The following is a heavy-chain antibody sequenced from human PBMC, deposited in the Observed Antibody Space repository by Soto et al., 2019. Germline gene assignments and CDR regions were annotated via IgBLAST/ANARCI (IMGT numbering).Heavy chain of an antibody. V-gene: IGHV1-18*01. CDR3: AREGSRPYYFYGMAV. D-gene: IGHD1-26*01. CDR1: GYTFTRYG. CDR2: ISAYNGNT. J-gene: IGHJ6*02. Sequence: QVQLVQSGAEVKKHGASVKVSCKASGYTFTRYGFSWVRQAPGPGREWMGWISAYNGNTNYAQKLQGRVTMTTDTATSTSYMEMRGLRSDDTAVYYCAREGSRPYYFYGMAVWGQGPTVTVSS.